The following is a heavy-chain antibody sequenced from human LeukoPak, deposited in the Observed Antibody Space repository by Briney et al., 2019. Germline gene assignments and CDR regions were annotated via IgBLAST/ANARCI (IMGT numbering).Heavy chain of an antibody. CDR1: GFTFSSNW. CDR3: ARGKAMIVVGNFDY. Sequence: GGSLRLSCAASGFTFSSNWMHWVRQAPGKGLVWVSRINEDGSTTNYADSVKGRFTISRDNTKNSLYLQMNSLRAEDTALYYCARGKAMIVVGNFDYWGQGTLVTVSS. D-gene: IGHD3-22*01. CDR2: INEDGSTT. J-gene: IGHJ4*02. V-gene: IGHV3-74*01.